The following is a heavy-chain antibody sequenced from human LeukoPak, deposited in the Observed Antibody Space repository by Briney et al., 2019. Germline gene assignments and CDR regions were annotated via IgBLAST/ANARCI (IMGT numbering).Heavy chain of an antibody. D-gene: IGHD4-17*01. Sequence: ASVTVSCKASGYTFTSYGISWVRQAPGQGLEWMGWISAYNGNTNYAQKLQGRVTMTTDTSTSTAYMELRSLRSDDTAVYYCARDSDYGTPHDYWGQGTLVTVSS. J-gene: IGHJ4*02. CDR1: GYTFTSYG. CDR2: ISAYNGNT. V-gene: IGHV1-18*01. CDR3: ARDSDYGTPHDY.